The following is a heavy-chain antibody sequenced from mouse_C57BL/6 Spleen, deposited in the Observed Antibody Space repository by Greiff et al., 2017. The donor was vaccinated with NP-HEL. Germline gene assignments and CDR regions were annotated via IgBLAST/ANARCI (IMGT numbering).Heavy chain of an antibody. CDR3: ERGVTTVVDDDFDV. V-gene: IGHV1-82*01. J-gene: IGHJ1*03. D-gene: IGHD1-1*01. Sequence: VQLQQSGPELVKPGASVKISCKASGYAFSSSWMNWVKQRPGKGLEWIGRIYPGDGDTNYNGKFKGKATLTADKSSSTAYMQLSSLTSEESEVYVCERGVTTVVDDDFDVWGTGTTVTVSS. CDR2: IYPGDGDT. CDR1: GYAFSSSW.